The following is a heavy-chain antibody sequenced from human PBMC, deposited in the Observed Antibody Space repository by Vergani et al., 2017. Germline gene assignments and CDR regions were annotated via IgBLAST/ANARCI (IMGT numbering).Heavy chain of an antibody. D-gene: IGHD3-10*01. CDR3: AKETVVRGVIPYYFDY. CDR1: GFTFSSYA. V-gene: IGHV3-23*01. J-gene: IGHJ4*02. CDR2: ISGSGGST. Sequence: EVQLLESGGGLVQPGGSLRLSCAASGFTFSSYAMSWVRQAPGKGLEWVSAISGSGGSTYYADSVKGRFTISRDNSKNTLYLQMNSLRAEDTAVYCCAKETVVRGVIPYYFDYWGQGTLVTVSS.